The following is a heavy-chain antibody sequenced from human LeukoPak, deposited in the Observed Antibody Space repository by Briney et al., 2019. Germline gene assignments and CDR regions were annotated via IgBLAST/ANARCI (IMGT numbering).Heavy chain of an antibody. CDR3: TRHMYYYDSSGYYPV. D-gene: IGHD3-22*01. V-gene: IGHV3-13*01. Sequence: GGSLRLSCAASGFTFSSYDMHWVRQATGKGLEWVSAIGTAGDTYYPGSVKGRFTISRDNAKNSLYLQMNSLRAEDTAVYYCTRHMYYYDSSGYYPVWGQGTLVTVSS. CDR1: GFTFSSYD. CDR2: IGTAGDT. J-gene: IGHJ4*02.